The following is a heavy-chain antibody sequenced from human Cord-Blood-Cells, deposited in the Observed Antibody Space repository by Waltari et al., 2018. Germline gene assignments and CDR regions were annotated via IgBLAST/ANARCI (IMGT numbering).Heavy chain of an antibody. CDR2: FDPEDGET. J-gene: IGHJ4*02. Sequence: QVQLVQSGAEVKQPGASVNVPCTVSGYTLTDLAMHWVRPAPGKGLEWMGGFDPEDGETIYAQKFQGRVTMTEDTSTDTAYMELSSLRSEDTAVYYCATERYDSSGAPLNYWGQGTLVTVSS. CDR1: GYTLTDLA. V-gene: IGHV1-24*01. CDR3: ATERYDSSGAPLNY. D-gene: IGHD3-22*01.